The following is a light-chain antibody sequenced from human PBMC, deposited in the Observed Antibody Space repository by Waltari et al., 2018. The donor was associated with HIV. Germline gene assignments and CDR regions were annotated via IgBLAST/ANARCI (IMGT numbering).Light chain of an antibody. CDR2: YDS. V-gene: IGLV3-21*04. Sequence: SYVLAQPPSVSVSPGKTARITCGGNNIGSKSVHWYQQKPDQAPVVVIYYDSDRPSGLPERFSGSNSGNTATLTISRVEAGDEADYYCQVWDSSSDAYVFGTGTKVTVL. CDR1: NIGSKS. CDR3: QVWDSSSDAYV. J-gene: IGLJ1*01.